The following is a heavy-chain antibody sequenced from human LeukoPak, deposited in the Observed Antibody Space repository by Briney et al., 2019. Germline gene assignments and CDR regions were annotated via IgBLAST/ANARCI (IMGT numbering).Heavy chain of an antibody. V-gene: IGHV4-39*01. D-gene: IGHD3-9*01. CDR2: IYYSGST. CDR1: GGSISSSSYY. Sequence: SETLSLTCTVSGGSISSSSYYWGWIRQPPGKGLEWIGSIYYSGSTYYNPSLKSRVTISVDTSKNQFSLKLSSVTAADTAVYYCARASFPGPVLRYFDWSSLVTYAFDIWGQGTMVTVSS. J-gene: IGHJ3*02. CDR3: ARASFPGPVLRYFDWSSLVTYAFDI.